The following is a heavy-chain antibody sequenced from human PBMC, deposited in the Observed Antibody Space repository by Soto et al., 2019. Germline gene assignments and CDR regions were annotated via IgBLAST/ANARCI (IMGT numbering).Heavy chain of an antibody. CDR2: IYHTGSI. D-gene: IGHD5-12*01. J-gene: IGHJ3*02. CDR1: GGSISTPNW. Sequence: SETLSLTCTVSGGSISTPNWWSWVRQSPGKGLEWIGEIYHTGSINYSPSFTSRLSISVDKSKNQFSLKLTSVTAADTAIYYCARVPSGSGSDRDDAFDIWGQGTMVTVSS. V-gene: IGHV4-4*02. CDR3: ARVPSGSGSDRDDAFDI.